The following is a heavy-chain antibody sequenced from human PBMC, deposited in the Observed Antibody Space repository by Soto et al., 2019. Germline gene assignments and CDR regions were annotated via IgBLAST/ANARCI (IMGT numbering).Heavy chain of an antibody. J-gene: IGHJ4*02. CDR3: AIGKAIRGDYDY. Sequence: QVQLVESGGGVVQPGRSLRLSCAASEFTFSSYAMHWVRQAPGKGLEWVAVISNDGNYKYYADSVKGRFTISRDNSKTTLYLQMNSLRAEDTAVYYCAIGKAIRGDYDYWGQGTLVTVSS. CDR2: ISNDGNYK. V-gene: IGHV3-30-3*01. D-gene: IGHD4-17*01. CDR1: EFTFSSYA.